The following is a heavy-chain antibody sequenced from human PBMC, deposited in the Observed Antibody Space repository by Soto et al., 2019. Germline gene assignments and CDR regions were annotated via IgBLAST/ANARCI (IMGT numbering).Heavy chain of an antibody. J-gene: IGHJ4*02. CDR3: AKAPARWSGYYSWEKSYFDY. CDR2: LSGSGVTI. D-gene: IGHD3-3*01. V-gene: IGHV3-23*01. Sequence: EVQLLESGGGLVQPGGSLRLSCAASGFTFSNYALNWVRQAPGKGLEWVSGLSGSGVTIYYADSVRGRFTISRDNSKNTLYLQMKSLRAEDTAVYYCAKAPARWSGYYSWEKSYFDYWGQGTLVTVSS. CDR1: GFTFSNYA.